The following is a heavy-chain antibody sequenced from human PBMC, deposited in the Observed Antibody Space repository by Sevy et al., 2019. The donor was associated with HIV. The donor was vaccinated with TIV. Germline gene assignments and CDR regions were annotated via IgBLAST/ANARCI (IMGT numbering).Heavy chain of an antibody. CDR2: ISYDGSNK. J-gene: IGHJ4*02. D-gene: IGHD5-18*01. CDR1: GFTFSSYA. V-gene: IGHV3-30-3*01. CDR3: ASWDRGYSYGFID. Sequence: GGSLRLSCAASGFTFSSYAMHWVRQAPGKGLEWVAVISYDGSNKYYADSVKGRFTISRDNSKNTLYLQMNSLRAEDTAVYYCASWDRGYSYGFIDWCQGTLVTVSS.